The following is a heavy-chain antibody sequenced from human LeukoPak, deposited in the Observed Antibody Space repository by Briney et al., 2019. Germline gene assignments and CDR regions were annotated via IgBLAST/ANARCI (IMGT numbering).Heavy chain of an antibody. CDR1: GGSISSGGYY. Sequence: SETLSLTCTVSGGSISSGGYYWSWIRQHPGKGLERIGYIYYSGSTYYNPSLKSRVTISVDTSKNQFSLKLSSVTAADTAVYYCARGSPITMVRGVINWFDPWGQGTLVTVSS. D-gene: IGHD3-10*01. V-gene: IGHV4-31*03. J-gene: IGHJ5*02. CDR3: ARGSPITMVRGVINWFDP. CDR2: IYYSGST.